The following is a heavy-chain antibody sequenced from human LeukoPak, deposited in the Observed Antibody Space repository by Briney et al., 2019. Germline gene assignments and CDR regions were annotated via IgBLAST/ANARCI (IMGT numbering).Heavy chain of an antibody. Sequence: SETLSLTCTVSGGSISSHYWSWIRQPPGKGLEWIGYIHYSGSTNYNPSLKSRVTISVDTSKNQFSLKLSSVTAADTAVYYCARERAAYYYTVVWGKGTTVTVSS. V-gene: IGHV4-59*11. J-gene: IGHJ6*03. CDR1: GGSISSHY. CDR3: ARERAAYYYTVV. CDR2: IHYSGST. D-gene: IGHD6-25*01.